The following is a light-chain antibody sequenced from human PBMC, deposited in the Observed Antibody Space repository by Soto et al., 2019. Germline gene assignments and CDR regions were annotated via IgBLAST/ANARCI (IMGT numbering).Light chain of an antibody. CDR1: SSDVGGFAY. Sequence: QSALTQPASVSGSPGQSITISCTGTSSDVGGFAYVSWYQQHPGKAPKLVISEVSSRPSGVSNRFSGSRSGNTASLTISGLQAEDEADYYCISYTSSSTLFVFGTGTKVTVL. CDR3: ISYTSSSTLFV. J-gene: IGLJ1*01. V-gene: IGLV2-14*01. CDR2: EVS.